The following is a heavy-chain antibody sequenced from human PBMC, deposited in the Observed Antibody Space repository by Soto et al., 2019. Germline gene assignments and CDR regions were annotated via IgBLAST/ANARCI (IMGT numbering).Heavy chain of an antibody. CDR1: GYSFAGYW. CDR2: IDPSDSQT. CDR3: ARQIYDSDTGPNCQYYFDS. V-gene: IGHV5-10-1*01. D-gene: IGHD3-22*01. J-gene: IGHJ4*02. Sequence: PGQSLKISCKGSGYSFAGYWITWVRQKPGKGLEWMGRIDPSDSQTYYSPSFRGHVTISATKSITTVFLQWSSLRASDTAMYYCARQIYDSDTGPNCQYYFDSWGQGTQVNVSS.